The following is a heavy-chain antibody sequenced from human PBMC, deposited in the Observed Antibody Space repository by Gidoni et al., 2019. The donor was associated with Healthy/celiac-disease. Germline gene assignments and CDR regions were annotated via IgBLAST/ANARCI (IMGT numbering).Heavy chain of an antibody. J-gene: IGHJ4*02. Sequence: EVQLLESGGGLVQPGGSLRLTCAASGFHFSSSAMSWVRQAPWKGLEWVSAISGSGGRTYYADSVKGRFTISRDNSKNTRYLQMNSLRAEDTAVYYCAKVGSHNWNYGSYFDYWGQGTLVTVSS. D-gene: IGHD1-7*01. CDR2: ISGSGGRT. V-gene: IGHV3-23*01. CDR1: GFHFSSSA. CDR3: AKVGSHNWNYGSYFDY.